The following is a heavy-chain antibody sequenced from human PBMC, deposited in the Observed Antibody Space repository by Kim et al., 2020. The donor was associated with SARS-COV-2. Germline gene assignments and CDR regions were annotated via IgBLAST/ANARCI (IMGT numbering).Heavy chain of an antibody. CDR2: INTKTGNP. V-gene: IGHV7-4-1*02. J-gene: IGHJ5*02. D-gene: IGHD3-10*01. Sequence: ASVKVSCKASGYTFTSYAMNWVRQAPGQGLEWMGWINTKTGNPTYAQGFTGRFVFSLDTSLSTAYLQINSLKAEDTAVYYCARDASVRPTYNYGSVGGNWFDPWGQGTLVTVSS. CDR1: GYTFTSYA. CDR3: ARDASVRPTYNYGSVGGNWFDP.